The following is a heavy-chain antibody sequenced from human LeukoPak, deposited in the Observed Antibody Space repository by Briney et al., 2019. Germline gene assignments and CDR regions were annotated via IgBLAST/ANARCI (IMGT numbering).Heavy chain of an antibody. V-gene: IGHV1-18*01. Sequence: GASVKVSCKASGYTFTSYGISWVRQAPGQGLEWMGWISAYNGNTNYAQKLQGRVTMTTDTSTSTAYMELRSLRSDDTAVYYCARILPRSYYYYMDVWGKGTTVTVSS. CDR2: ISAYNGNT. CDR3: ARILPRSYYYYMDV. J-gene: IGHJ6*03. CDR1: GYTFTSYG.